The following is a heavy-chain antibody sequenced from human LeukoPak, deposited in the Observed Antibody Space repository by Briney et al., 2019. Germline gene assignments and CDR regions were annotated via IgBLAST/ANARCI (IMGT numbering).Heavy chain of an antibody. CDR1: GFTFSSYG. CDR3: AKDPYDTYFDQ. CDR2: ISGSGGST. D-gene: IGHD3-22*01. J-gene: IGHJ4*02. Sequence: GGTLRLSRAASGFTFSSYGMSWVRQAPGKGLEWVSAISGSGGSTYYADSVKGRFTISRDNSKNTLYLQMNSLRAEDTAVYYCAKDPYDTYFDQWGQGTLVTVSS. V-gene: IGHV3-23*01.